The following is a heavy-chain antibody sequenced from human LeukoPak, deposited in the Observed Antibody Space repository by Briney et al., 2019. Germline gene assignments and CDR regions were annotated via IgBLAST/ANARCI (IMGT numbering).Heavy chain of an antibody. CDR2: ISIGRGDS. V-gene: IGHV1-3*03. CDR1: GYTFTSYT. D-gene: IGHD1-14*01. J-gene: IGHJ3*01. Sequence: ASVKVSCKASGYTFTSYTIHWVRQAPGQSLEWMGWISIGRGDSKCSQEFQGRVTLTRDTSATTAYLEVSSLRPEDMAVYYCARERGIRDASDFWGQGTMVTVSS. CDR3: ARERGIRDASDF.